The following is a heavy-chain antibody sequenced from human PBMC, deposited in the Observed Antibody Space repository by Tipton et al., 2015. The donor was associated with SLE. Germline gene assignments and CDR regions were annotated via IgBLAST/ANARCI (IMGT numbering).Heavy chain of an antibody. CDR2: IYYSGST. V-gene: IGHV4-59*12. J-gene: IGHJ6*03. CDR3: ARAPGLERSYYYYYYMDV. D-gene: IGHD1-1*01. CDR1: GGSISSYY. Sequence: LRLSCTVSGGSISSYYWSWIRQPPGKGPEWIGYIYYSGSTNYNPSLKSRVTISVDTSKNQFSLKLSSVTAADTAVYYCARAPGLERSYYYYYYMDVWDKGTTVTVSS.